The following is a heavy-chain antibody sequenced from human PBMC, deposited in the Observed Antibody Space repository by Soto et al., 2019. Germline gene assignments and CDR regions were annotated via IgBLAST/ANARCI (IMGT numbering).Heavy chain of an antibody. J-gene: IGHJ4*02. CDR3: ATMKRARLDS. Sequence: QVQLVQSGAEVKKPGASVKVSCRTSGYTFSGFYIHWVRQAPGQGLESMGWIYPDSGGTDYAQKFQGRVTMTRDTSISTAYMELSRLRSDDTAVYYCATMKRARLDSWGRGTVVTVSS. CDR1: GYTFSGFY. CDR2: IYPDSGGT. V-gene: IGHV1-2*02. D-gene: IGHD6-25*01.